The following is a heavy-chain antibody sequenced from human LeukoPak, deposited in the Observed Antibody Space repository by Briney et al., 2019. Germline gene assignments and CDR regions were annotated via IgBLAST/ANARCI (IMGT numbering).Heavy chain of an antibody. Sequence: SETLSLTCTVSGYSISSGYYWGWIRQPPGKGLEWIGSIYHSGSTYYNPSLKSRVTISVDTSKNQFSLKLSSVTAADTAVYYCASIAAAGVGPFDIWGQGTMVTVSS. CDR3: ASIAAAGVGPFDI. D-gene: IGHD6-13*01. CDR1: GYSISSGYY. J-gene: IGHJ3*02. V-gene: IGHV4-38-2*02. CDR2: IYHSGST.